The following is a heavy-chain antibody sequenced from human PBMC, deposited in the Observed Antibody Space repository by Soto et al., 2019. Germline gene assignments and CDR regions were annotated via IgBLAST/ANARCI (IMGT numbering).Heavy chain of an antibody. V-gene: IGHV1-69*02. CDR3: ARVGVYTGPDAFDI. Sequence: QVQLVQSGAEVKKPGSSVKVSCKASGGTFSSYTISWVRQAPGQGLEWMGRIIPILGIAKYAQKFQGRVTITADKSTSTAYMELSSLRSEDTAVYYCARVGVYTGPDAFDIWGQGTMVTVSS. J-gene: IGHJ3*02. D-gene: IGHD3-16*01. CDR2: IIPILGIA. CDR1: GGTFSSYT.